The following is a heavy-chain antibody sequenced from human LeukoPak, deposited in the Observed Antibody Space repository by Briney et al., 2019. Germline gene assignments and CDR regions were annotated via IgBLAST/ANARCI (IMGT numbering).Heavy chain of an antibody. CDR2: ISWNSGSI. J-gene: IGHJ3*02. CDR1: GFTFDDYA. CDR3: AKDKGSSWYPYDAFDI. D-gene: IGHD6-13*01. Sequence: GGSLRLPCAASGFTFDDYAMHWVRQAPGKGLEWVSGISWNSGSIGYADSVKGRFTISRDNAKNSLYLQMNSLRAEDMALYYCAKDKGSSWYPYDAFDIWGRGTMVTVSS. V-gene: IGHV3-9*03.